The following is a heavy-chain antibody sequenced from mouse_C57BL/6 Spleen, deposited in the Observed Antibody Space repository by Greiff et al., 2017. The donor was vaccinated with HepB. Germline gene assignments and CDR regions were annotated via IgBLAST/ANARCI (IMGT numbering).Heavy chain of an antibody. V-gene: IGHV1-55*01. J-gene: IGHJ3*01. D-gene: IGHD3-3*01. CDR1: GYTFTSYW. CDR2: IYPGSGST. CDR3: ARGGTRGPWFAY. Sequence: QVQLQQPGAELVKPGASVKMSCKASGYTFTSYWITWVKQRPGQGLEWIGDIYPGSGSTNYNEKFKSKATLTVDTSSSTAYMQLSSLTSEDSAVYYCARGGTRGPWFAYWGQGTLVTVSA.